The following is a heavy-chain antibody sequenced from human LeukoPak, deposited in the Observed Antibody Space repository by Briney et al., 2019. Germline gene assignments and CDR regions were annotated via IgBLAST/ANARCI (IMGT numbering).Heavy chain of an antibody. J-gene: IGHJ4*02. V-gene: IGHV3-48*01. D-gene: IGHD2-15*01. CDR2: ISSGGSVM. CDR3: TRDLVY. CDR1: GYTFIDYT. Sequence: GGSLRLSCGASGYTFIDYTMNWVRQAPGKGPEWISYISSGGSVMHYADSVKGRFTISIDNVENSLYLQMNSLRVEDTAVYYCTRDLVYWGQGVLVTVSS.